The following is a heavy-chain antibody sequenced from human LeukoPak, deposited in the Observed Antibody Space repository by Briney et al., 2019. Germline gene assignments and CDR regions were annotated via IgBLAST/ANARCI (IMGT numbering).Heavy chain of an antibody. D-gene: IGHD3-22*01. V-gene: IGHV3-23*01. CDR1: GITLSNYG. CDR2: LSGSGGST. Sequence: GGSLRLSCAVSGITLSNYGMTWVRQAPGKGLEWDAGLSGSGGSTNYADSVKGRFTISRDNAKNTLYLQMNSLRAEDTAVYLCAKRGVVIRVILVGFHKEAYYFDSWGQGVLVTVSS. CDR3: AKRGVVIRVILVGFHKEAYYFDS. J-gene: IGHJ4*02.